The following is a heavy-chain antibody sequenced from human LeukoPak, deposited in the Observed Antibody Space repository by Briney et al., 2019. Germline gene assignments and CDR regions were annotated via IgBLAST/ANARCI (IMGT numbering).Heavy chain of an antibody. J-gene: IGHJ4*02. V-gene: IGHV1-2*02. CDR3: ARTFPYDFWSGYSPYFDY. Sequence: GASVTVSCKASGYTFTGYYTHWVRQAPGQGLEWMGWINPNSGGTNYAQKFQGRVTMTRDTSISTAYMELSRLRSDDTAVYYCARTFPYDFWSGYSPYFDYWGQGTLVTVSS. D-gene: IGHD3-3*01. CDR2: INPNSGGT. CDR1: GYTFTGYY.